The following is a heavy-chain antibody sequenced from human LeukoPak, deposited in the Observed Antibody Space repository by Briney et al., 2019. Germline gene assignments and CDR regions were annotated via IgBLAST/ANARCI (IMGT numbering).Heavy chain of an antibody. CDR3: AKDRVGYSSGWYFDH. V-gene: IGHV3-23*01. J-gene: IGHJ4*02. CDR2: ISGSGGST. Sequence: PGGSLRLSCAASGFTFSSYAMSWVRQAPGKGLEWVSAISGSGGSTYYAGSVKGRFTISRDNSKNTLYLQMNSLRAEDTAVYYCAKDRVGYSSGWYFDHWGQGTLVTVSS. D-gene: IGHD6-19*01. CDR1: GFTFSSYA.